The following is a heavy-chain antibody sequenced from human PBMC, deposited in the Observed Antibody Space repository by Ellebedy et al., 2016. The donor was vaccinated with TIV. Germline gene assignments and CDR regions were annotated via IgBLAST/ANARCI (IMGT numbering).Heavy chain of an antibody. J-gene: IGHJ4*02. CDR2: ITHREST. Sequence: SETLSLXXELDSGSFSGYYWAWIRQPPGKGLEWIGKITHRESTFYNSSLESRVSISLDTSKKQFSLKMTSMTAADTAMYYCARASLVRGIAGWGQGTLISVSS. CDR1: SGSFSGYY. CDR3: ARASLVRGIAG. D-gene: IGHD3-10*01. V-gene: IGHV4-34*01.